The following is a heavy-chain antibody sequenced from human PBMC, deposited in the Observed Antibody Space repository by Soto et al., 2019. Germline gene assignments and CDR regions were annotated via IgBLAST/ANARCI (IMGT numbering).Heavy chain of an antibody. V-gene: IGHV4-31*03. CDR3: ARMGSLMTTVTTIDY. D-gene: IGHD4-17*01. Sequence: QVQLQESGPGLVKPSQTLSLTCTVSGGSISSGGYYWSWIRQHPGKGLEWIGYIYYSGSTYYNPSLKSRVTISVDTSKNQFSLKLSSATAADTAVYYCARMGSLMTTVTTIDYWGQGTLVTVSS. J-gene: IGHJ4*02. CDR1: GGSISSGGYY. CDR2: IYYSGST.